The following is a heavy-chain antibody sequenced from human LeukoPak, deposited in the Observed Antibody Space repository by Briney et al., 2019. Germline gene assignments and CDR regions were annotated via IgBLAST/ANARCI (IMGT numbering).Heavy chain of an antibody. V-gene: IGHV3-20*04. CDR2: INWNGGST. D-gene: IGHD3-3*01. Sequence: GGSLRLSCAASGFTFDDYGMSWVRQAPGKGLEWVSGINWNGGSTGYADSVKGRFTISRDNAKNSLYLQTNSLRAEDTALYYCARRRFLEWLTQYYYYMDVWGKGTTVTVSS. J-gene: IGHJ6*03. CDR3: ARRRFLEWLTQYYYYMDV. CDR1: GFTFDDYG.